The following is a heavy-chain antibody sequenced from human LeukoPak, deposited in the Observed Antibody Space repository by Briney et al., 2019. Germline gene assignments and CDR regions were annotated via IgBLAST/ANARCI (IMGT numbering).Heavy chain of an antibody. CDR2: IKSKTDGGTT. CDR1: GFTFSNAW. V-gene: IGHV3-15*01. D-gene: IGHD5-12*01. CDR3: ARDRPESGYDYDY. J-gene: IGHJ4*02. Sequence: GGSLRLSCAASGFTFSNAWMSWVRQAPGKGLEWVGRIKSKTDGGTTDYAAPVKGRFTISRDDSKKTVYLQMNSLRAEDTAVYYCARDRPESGYDYDYWGQGTLVTVSS.